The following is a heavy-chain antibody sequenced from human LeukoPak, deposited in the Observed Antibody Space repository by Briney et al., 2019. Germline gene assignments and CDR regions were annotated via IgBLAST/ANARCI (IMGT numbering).Heavy chain of an antibody. D-gene: IGHD3-22*01. V-gene: IGHV3-21*01. CDR1: GFTFSSYG. J-gene: IGHJ4*02. Sequence: NPGESLRLSCAASGFTFSSYGLNWVRQAPGKGLEWVSTISSGGHIYYEDSVKGRFTISRDNAKNSLYLQMNSLRAEDTAVYYCARDQDGGKYYYERSGYPHWGQGILVTVSS. CDR3: ARDQDGGKYYYERSGYPH. CDR2: ISSGGHI.